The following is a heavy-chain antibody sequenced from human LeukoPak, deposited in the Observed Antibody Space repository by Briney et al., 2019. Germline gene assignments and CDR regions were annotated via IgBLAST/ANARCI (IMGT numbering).Heavy chain of an antibody. Sequence: ASVKVSCKASGYTFTGYYMHWVRQAPGQGLEWMGWINPNSGGTNYAQKFQGRVTMTRDTSISTAYMELSRLRSDDTAVYYCAYAIMITFGGVIVKSSGWFDPWGQGTLVTVSS. CDR2: INPNSGGT. D-gene: IGHD3-16*02. CDR3: AYAIMITFGGVIVKSSGWFDP. CDR1: GYTFTGYY. J-gene: IGHJ5*02. V-gene: IGHV1-2*02.